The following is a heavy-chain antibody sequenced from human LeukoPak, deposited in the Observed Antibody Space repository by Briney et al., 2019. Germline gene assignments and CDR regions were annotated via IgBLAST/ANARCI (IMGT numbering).Heavy chain of an antibody. V-gene: IGHV4-59*01. CDR3: ARVQTDYGGYLDY. CDR2: IYYSGGT. CDR1: GGSISSYY. J-gene: IGHJ4*02. Sequence: PSETLSLTCTVSGGSISSYYWSWIRQPPGKGLEWIGYIYYSGGTNYNPSLKSRVTISVDTSKNQFSLKLSSVTAADTAVYYCARVQTDYGGYLDYWGQGTLVTVSS. D-gene: IGHD4-23*01.